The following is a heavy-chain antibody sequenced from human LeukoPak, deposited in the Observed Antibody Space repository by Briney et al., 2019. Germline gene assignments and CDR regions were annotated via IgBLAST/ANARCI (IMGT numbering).Heavy chain of an antibody. J-gene: IGHJ4*02. Sequence: GESLKISCKGSGYSFTSYWIGWVRQMPGKGLEWMGIIYPGDSDTRYSPSFQGQVTISADKSISTAYLQWSSLKASDTAMYYCARLPPPRRGYSYDLDYWGQGTLVTVSS. V-gene: IGHV5-51*01. CDR2: IYPGDSDT. D-gene: IGHD5-18*01. CDR1: GYSFTSYW. CDR3: ARLPPPRRGYSYDLDY.